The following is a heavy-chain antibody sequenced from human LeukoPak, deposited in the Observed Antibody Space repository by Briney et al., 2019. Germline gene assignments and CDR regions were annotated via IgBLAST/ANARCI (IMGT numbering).Heavy chain of an antibody. V-gene: IGHV3-13*01. J-gene: IGHJ4*02. Sequence: PGGSLRLSCAASGFTFSSYDMHWVRQATGKGLEWVSAIGTAGDTYCPGSVKGRFTISRENAKNSLYLQMNSLRAGDTAVYYCARGNSGYMNWGQGTLVTVSS. CDR3: ARGNSGYMN. D-gene: IGHD3-22*01. CDR2: IGTAGDT. CDR1: GFTFSSYD.